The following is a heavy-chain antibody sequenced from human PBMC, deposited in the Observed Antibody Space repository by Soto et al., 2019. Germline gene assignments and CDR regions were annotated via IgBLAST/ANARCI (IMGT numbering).Heavy chain of an antibody. CDR2: IISIFATV. Sequence: SGKVSCKASGGSFSSNPISWVRQAPGQGLEWMAGIISIFATVHYAQKFQGRVTITADESTSTAYMELTSLRSEDTAVYFCARGGRGYSSAPRYYFDYWGQGTLVTVSS. CDR1: GGSFSSNP. CDR3: ARGGRGYSSAPRYYFDY. J-gene: IGHJ4*02. D-gene: IGHD5-18*01. V-gene: IGHV1-69*13.